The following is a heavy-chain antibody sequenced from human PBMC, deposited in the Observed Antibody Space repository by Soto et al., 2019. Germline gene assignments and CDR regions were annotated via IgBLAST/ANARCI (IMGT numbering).Heavy chain of an antibody. V-gene: IGHV3-33*06. Sequence: GGSLRLSCAASGFTFSSYGMHWVRQAPGKGLEWVAVIWSDGSNKYYADSVKGRFTISRDNSKNTLYLQMDSLRAEDTAVYYCAKDGEYYYGSGESYYFDYWGQGTLVTVSS. CDR1: GFTFSSYG. CDR3: AKDGEYYYGSGESYYFDY. D-gene: IGHD3-10*01. J-gene: IGHJ4*02. CDR2: IWSDGSNK.